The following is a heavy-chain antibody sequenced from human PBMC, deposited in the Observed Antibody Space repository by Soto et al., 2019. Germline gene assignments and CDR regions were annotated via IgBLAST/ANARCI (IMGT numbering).Heavy chain of an antibody. D-gene: IGHD3-16*02. CDR1: GYTFTSYD. Sequence: QVQLVQSGAAMKKPGASVKVSCKASGYTFTSYDINWVRQATGQGLEWMGWINPNTGYTDYAQKFQDRVTMTGNTSITTAYMELSSLRSEHTAVYYCVRGRVMITFGVVIVIDYWGQGSPVTVSS. CDR3: VRGRVMITFGVVIVIDY. J-gene: IGHJ4*01. V-gene: IGHV1-8*01. CDR2: INPNTGYT.